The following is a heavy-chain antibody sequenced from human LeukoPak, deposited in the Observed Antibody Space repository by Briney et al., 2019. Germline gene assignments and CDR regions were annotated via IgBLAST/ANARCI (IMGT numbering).Heavy chain of an antibody. CDR2: IYYSGST. D-gene: IGHD3-9*01. V-gene: IGHV4-59*01. Sequence: PSETLSLTCTVSGDSISSYYWSWFRQPPGKGLEWIGHIYYSGSTNYNPSLTSRVTVSVDTSKNQFSLKLSSVTAADTAVYYCARSYYDILTGYYYFDYWGQGTLVTVSS. CDR3: ARSYYDILTGYYYFDY. CDR1: GDSISSYY. J-gene: IGHJ4*02.